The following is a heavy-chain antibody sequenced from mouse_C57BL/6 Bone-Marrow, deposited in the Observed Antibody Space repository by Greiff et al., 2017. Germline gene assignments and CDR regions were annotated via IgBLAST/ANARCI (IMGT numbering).Heavy chain of an antibody. CDR2: ISSGGSYT. CDR1: GFTFSSYG. CDR3: ARHGWGRFAY. Sequence: EVQLVESGGDLVKPGGSLKLSCAASGFTFSSYGMSWVRQTPDKRLEWVATISSGGSYTYYPDSVKGRFTISRDNAKNTLYLQMSSLKSEDTAMYYCARHGWGRFAYWGQGTLVTVSA. J-gene: IGHJ3*01. D-gene: IGHD1-1*02. V-gene: IGHV5-6*01.